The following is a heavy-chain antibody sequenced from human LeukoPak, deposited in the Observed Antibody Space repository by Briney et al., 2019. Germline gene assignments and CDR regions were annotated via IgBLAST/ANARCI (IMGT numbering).Heavy chain of an antibody. CDR3: AKDREYYGSGTDVFDI. J-gene: IGHJ3*02. CDR2: ISGSGGST. V-gene: IGHV3-23*01. D-gene: IGHD3-10*01. CDR1: GFTFSSYA. Sequence: PGGSLRLSCAASGFTFSSYAMSWVRQAPGKGLEWVSAISGSGGSTYYADSVKGRFTISRDNSKNTLYLQMNSLRAEDTAVYYCAKDREYYGSGTDVFDIWGQGTMVTVS.